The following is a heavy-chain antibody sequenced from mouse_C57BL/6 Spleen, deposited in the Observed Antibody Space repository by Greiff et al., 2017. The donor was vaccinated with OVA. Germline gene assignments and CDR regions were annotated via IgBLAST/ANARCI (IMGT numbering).Heavy chain of an antibody. J-gene: IGHJ4*01. CDR3: ERRIYYYGSSYPYAMDY. V-gene: IGHV1-54*01. CDR2: INPGGGGT. D-gene: IGHD1-1*01. CDR1: GYAFTNYL. Sequence: QVQLKESGAELVRPGTSVKVSCKASGYAFTNYLIEWVKQRPGQGLEWIGVINPGGGGTNYNEKFKGKATLTADKSSSTAYMQLSSLTSEDSAVYFCERRIYYYGSSYPYAMDYWGQGTSVTVSS.